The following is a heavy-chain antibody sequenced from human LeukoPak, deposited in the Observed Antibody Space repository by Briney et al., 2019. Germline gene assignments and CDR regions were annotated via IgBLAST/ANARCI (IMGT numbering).Heavy chain of an antibody. CDR1: GYTLTGYY. CDR2: ISGYNGNT. Sequence: ASVKVSCKASGYTLTGYYMHWVRQAPGQGLEWMGWISGYNGNTNYAQKLQGRVSMTTDTSTSTAYMELRSLRSDDTAVYYCARDPTKYFWSAYNPFDYWGQGTLVTVSS. J-gene: IGHJ4*02. CDR3: ARDPTKYFWSAYNPFDY. D-gene: IGHD3-3*01. V-gene: IGHV1-18*04.